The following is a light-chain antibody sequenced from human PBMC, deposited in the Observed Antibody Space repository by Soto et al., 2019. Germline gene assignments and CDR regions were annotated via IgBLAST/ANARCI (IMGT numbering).Light chain of an antibody. J-gene: IGLJ2*01. Sequence: QSALTQPASVSGSPGQSITISCTGTSSDVGGYNYVSWYQQHPGKAPKLMIYEVSNRPSGVSNRFSGSKSGNTASLTISGLQAEDEADYYCSSYTSSSTLDLVFGAGTKLTVL. CDR1: SSDVGGYNY. V-gene: IGLV2-14*01. CDR2: EVS. CDR3: SSYTSSSTLDLV.